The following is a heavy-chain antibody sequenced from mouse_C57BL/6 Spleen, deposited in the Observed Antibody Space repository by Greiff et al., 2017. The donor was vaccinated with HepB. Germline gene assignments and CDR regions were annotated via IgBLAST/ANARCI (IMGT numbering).Heavy chain of an antibody. J-gene: IGHJ3*01. CDR2: IDPSDSQT. CDR1: GYTFTSYW. CDR3: ARRGTAQATSAWFAY. Sequence: QVQLQQPGAELVRPGSSVKLSCKASGYTFTSYWMHWVKQRPIQGLEWIGNIDPSDSQTHYNQKFKDKATLTVDKSSSTAYMQLSSLTSEDSAVYYCARRGTAQATSAWFAYWGQGTLVTVSA. V-gene: IGHV1-52*01. D-gene: IGHD3-2*02.